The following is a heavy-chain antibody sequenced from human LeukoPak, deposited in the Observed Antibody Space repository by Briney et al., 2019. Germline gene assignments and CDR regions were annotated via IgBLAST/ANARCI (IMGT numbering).Heavy chain of an antibody. CDR2: IYSGGST. CDR3: ASSAYYYQYDY. J-gene: IGHJ4*02. V-gene: IGHV3-66*01. CDR1: GFTVSRNY. Sequence: GGSLILSCAASGFTVSRNYMSWVRQAPGKGLEWVSVIYSGGSTYYADSVKGRFTISRDNSKNTLYHQMNSLRAEDTAVYYCASSAYYYQYDYWGQGTLVTVSS. D-gene: IGHD3-22*01.